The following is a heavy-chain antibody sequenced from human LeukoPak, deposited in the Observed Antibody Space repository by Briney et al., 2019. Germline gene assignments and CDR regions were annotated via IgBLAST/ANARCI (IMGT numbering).Heavy chain of an antibody. CDR1: GGSISSYY. D-gene: IGHD6-13*01. CDR3: ARDIAAAAGNNWYFDL. CDR2: IHTSGST. V-gene: IGHV4-4*07. J-gene: IGHJ2*01. Sequence: PSETLSLTCTVSGGSISSYYWSWIRQPAGKGLEWIGRIHTSGSTNYNPSLKSRVTMSGDTSKNQFSLKLSSVTAADTAVYYCARDIAAAAGNNWYFDLWGRGTLVTVSS.